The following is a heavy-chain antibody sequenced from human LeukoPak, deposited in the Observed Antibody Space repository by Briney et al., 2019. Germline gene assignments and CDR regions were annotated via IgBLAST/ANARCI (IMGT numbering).Heavy chain of an antibody. CDR2: ISAYNGNT. V-gene: IGHV1-18*01. J-gene: IGHJ4*02. Sequence: GASVKVSCKASGYTFTSYGISWVRQAPGQGLEWMGWISAYNGNTNYAQKLQGRVTMTTDTSTSTAYMELRSLRSDDTAVYYCATDPNFDVDDYSINEWGQGTLVTVSS. CDR3: ATDPNFDVDDYSINE. D-gene: IGHD4-11*01. CDR1: GYTFTSYG.